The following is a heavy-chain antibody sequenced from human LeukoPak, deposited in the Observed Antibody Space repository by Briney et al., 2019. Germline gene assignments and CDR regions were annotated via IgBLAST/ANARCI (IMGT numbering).Heavy chain of an antibody. J-gene: IGHJ2*01. Sequence: GGSLRLSCAASGFTFSTYRMHWVRQAPGKGLEWVSVISYDGSNKYYADSVKGRFTISRDNSKNTLYLQMNSLRAEDTAVYYCAKEEQWLATTYYWYFDLWGRGTLVTVSS. V-gene: IGHV3-30*18. CDR1: GFTFSTYR. CDR3: AKEEQWLATTYYWYFDL. D-gene: IGHD6-19*01. CDR2: ISYDGSNK.